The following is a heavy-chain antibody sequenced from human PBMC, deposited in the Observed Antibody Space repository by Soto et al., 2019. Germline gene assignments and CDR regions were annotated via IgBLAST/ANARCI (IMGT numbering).Heavy chain of an antibody. J-gene: IGHJ4*02. CDR3: AKTYYYDSSGYFRYYFDY. V-gene: IGHV3-23*01. CDR2: ISGSGDST. Sequence: EVQLLESGGGLVQPGGSLRLSCAASGFTFSSYAMSWVRQAPGKGLEWVSAISGSGDSTYYADSVKGRFTISRDNSKNTLFLQMNSLRAEATAVYYWAKTYYYDSSGYFRYYFDYWGQGTLVTVSS. CDR1: GFTFSSYA. D-gene: IGHD3-22*01.